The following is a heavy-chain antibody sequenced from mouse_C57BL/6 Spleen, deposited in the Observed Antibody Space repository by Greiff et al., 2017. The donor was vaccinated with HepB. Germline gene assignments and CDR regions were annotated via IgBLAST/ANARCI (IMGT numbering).Heavy chain of an antibody. CDR3: YREEDYYGSSWYFDV. D-gene: IGHD1-1*01. J-gene: IGHJ1*03. CDR2: IHPNSGST. Sequence: QVQLQQPGAELVKPGASVKLSCKASGYTFTSYWMHWVKQRPGQGLEWIGMIHPNSGSTNYNEKFKSKATLTVDKSSSTAYMQLSSLTSEDSAVYFYYREEDYYGSSWYFDVWGTGTTVTVSS. CDR1: GYTFTSYW. V-gene: IGHV1-64*01.